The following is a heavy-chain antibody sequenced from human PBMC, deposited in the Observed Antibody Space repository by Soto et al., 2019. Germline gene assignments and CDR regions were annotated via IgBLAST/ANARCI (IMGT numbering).Heavy chain of an antibody. Sequence: QVQVVQSGAEVKKPGASVKVACKASGYSFDTFGMSWVRQVPGQGLEWMGWISIERGDTNSAQNFQYRVTMPTDPSTSTAYMELRSLSSADTAVYYCARSYCSVISCFTCWHFDLWGRGTLVTVSS. CDR3: ARSYCSVISCFTCWHFDL. V-gene: IGHV1-18*01. D-gene: IGHD2-15*01. CDR1: GYSFDTFG. J-gene: IGHJ2*01. CDR2: ISIERGDT.